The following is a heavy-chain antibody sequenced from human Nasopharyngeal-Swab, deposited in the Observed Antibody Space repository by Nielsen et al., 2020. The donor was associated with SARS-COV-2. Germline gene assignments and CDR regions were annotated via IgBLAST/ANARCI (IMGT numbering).Heavy chain of an antibody. J-gene: IGHJ4*02. CDR3: ARDLVCSGGSCYSNGFDY. D-gene: IGHD2-15*01. Sequence: SETLSLTCTVSGGSISSYYWSWIRQSPGKGLEWIGYLYNSGSIKYNPSLKSRVTISVDTSKNQFSLNLRSVTAADTAVYYCARDLVCSGGSCYSNGFDYWGQGTLVTVSS. V-gene: IGHV4-59*13. CDR1: GGSISSYY. CDR2: LYNSGSI.